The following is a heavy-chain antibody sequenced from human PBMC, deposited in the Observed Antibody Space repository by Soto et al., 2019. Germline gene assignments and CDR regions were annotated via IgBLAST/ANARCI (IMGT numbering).Heavy chain of an antibody. CDR3: ARGRTVTTLGGFGY. Sequence: SETLSLTCAVYGGSFSGYYWSWIRQPPGKGLEWIGEINHSGSTNYNPSLKSRVTISVDTSKNQFSLKLSSVTAADTAVYYCARGRTVTTLGGFGYWGQGTLVTVSS. CDR1: GGSFSGYY. D-gene: IGHD4-17*01. V-gene: IGHV4-34*01. CDR2: INHSGST. J-gene: IGHJ4*02.